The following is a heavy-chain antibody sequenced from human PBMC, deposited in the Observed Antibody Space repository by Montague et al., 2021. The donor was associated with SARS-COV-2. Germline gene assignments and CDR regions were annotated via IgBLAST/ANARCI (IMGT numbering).Heavy chain of an antibody. J-gene: IGHJ4*02. V-gene: IGHV3-74*01. Sequence: SLRLSCAASGFTFSSYWIHWVRQAPGKGLVWVSRINSDGSSTSYADSVKGRFTISRDNAKNTLYLQMNSLRAEDTAVYYCARDPVYYDILTGYYSQYYFDYWGQGTLVTVSS. CDR1: GFTFSSYW. CDR3: ARDPVYYDILTGYYSQYYFDY. D-gene: IGHD3-9*01. CDR2: INSDGSST.